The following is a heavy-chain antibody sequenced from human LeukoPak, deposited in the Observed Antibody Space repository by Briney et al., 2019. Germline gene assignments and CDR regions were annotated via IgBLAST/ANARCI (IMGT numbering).Heavy chain of an antibody. Sequence: SETLSLTCTVSGGSLSNYYWCWIRQPAGKGPEWIGRIYTTGSTNYNPSLTSRVTMSVDMSKNQFSLKLSSVTAADTAVYYCARESYYDNAFDIWGQGTMVTVSA. CDR2: IYTTGST. V-gene: IGHV4-4*07. CDR3: ARESYYDNAFDI. D-gene: IGHD3-22*01. CDR1: GGSLSNYY. J-gene: IGHJ3*02.